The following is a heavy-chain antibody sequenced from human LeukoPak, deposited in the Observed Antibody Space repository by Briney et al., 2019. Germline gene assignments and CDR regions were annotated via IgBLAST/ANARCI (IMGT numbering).Heavy chain of an antibody. Sequence: PGGSLRLSCAASGSSISNFWMHWVRQAPGKGLEWVAIIDKDGNEIKYVDSVKGRFTLSRDNAKNSVYLQMNSLRTEDTALYYCVTDGDKWNDFEYWGQGTLVTVSS. D-gene: IGHD1-1*01. CDR3: VTDGDKWNDFEY. CDR2: IDKDGNEI. J-gene: IGHJ4*02. V-gene: IGHV3-7*01. CDR1: GSSISNFW.